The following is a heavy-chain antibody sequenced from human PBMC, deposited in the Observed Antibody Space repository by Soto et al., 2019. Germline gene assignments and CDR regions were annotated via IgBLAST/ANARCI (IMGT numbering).Heavy chain of an antibody. V-gene: IGHV1-69*13. CDR2: IMPLFGKP. CDR1: GVSFSGYA. Sequence: GASVKVSCKASGVSFSGYAFSWVRQAPGQGLEWMGGIMPLFGKPDYAQKFQGRVTITADESTSTTYMELSSLRSEDTALYFCASASSTSWLYYFDYWGQGTRVTVS. CDR3: ASASSTSWLYYFDY. J-gene: IGHJ4*02. D-gene: IGHD2-2*01.